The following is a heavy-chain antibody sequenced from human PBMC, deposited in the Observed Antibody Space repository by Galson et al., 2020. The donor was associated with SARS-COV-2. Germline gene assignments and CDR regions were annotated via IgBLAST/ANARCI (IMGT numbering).Heavy chain of an antibody. J-gene: IGHJ4*02. D-gene: IGHD6-19*01. Sequence: TGGSLRLSWAASGFTFSSYAMSWVRQAPGKGLEWVPAISGSGGSTYYAASVKGRFTISRDNSKNTLYLQMNSLRAEDTAVYYCAKTGSVAVAGYDYWGQGTLVTVSS. CDR3: AKTGSVAVAGYDY. CDR1: GFTFSSYA. CDR2: ISGSGGST. V-gene: IGHV3-23*01.